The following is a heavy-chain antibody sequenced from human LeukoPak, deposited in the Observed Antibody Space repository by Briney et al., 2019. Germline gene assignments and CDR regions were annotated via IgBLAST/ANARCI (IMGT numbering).Heavy chain of an antibody. CDR2: ISYDGSNE. Sequence: GGSLRLSCAASGFTFSSYVMHWVRQAPGKGLEWVAIISYDGSNEYYADSVKGRFTISRDNAKNSLYLQINTLRAEDTAVYYCARGPGGAFDFWGQGAMVTVSS. CDR3: ARGPGGAFDF. J-gene: IGHJ3*01. D-gene: IGHD1-1*01. V-gene: IGHV3-30*04. CDR1: GFTFSSYV.